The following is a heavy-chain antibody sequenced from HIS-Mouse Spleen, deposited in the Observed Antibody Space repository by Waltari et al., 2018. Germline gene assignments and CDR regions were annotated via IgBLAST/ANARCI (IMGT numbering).Heavy chain of an antibody. CDR2: ISGSGGST. V-gene: IGHV3-23*01. Sequence: SSYAMSWVRQAPGKGLEWVSAISGSGGSTDYADSVKCRFTSSRDNSKNTLYLQMNSLRAEDTAVYYCAQNYYGSGSYYYWGQGTLVTVSS. CDR1: SSYA. CDR3: AQNYYGSGSYYY. J-gene: IGHJ4*02. D-gene: IGHD3-10*01.